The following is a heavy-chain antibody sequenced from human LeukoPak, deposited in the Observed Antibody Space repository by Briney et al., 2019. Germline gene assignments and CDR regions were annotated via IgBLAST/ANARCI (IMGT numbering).Heavy chain of an antibody. CDR3: ARQHADIVAPIFRD. Sequence: GASVKVSCKASGYTFTSYGISWVRQAPGQGLEWMGWISAYNGNTNYAQKLQGRVTMHTATSTSTAYMELSSLRYEDTALYYCARQHADIVAPIFRDWGQGTLVTVSS. D-gene: IGHD5-12*01. CDR2: ISAYNGNT. J-gene: IGHJ4*02. V-gene: IGHV1-18*01. CDR1: GYTFTSYG.